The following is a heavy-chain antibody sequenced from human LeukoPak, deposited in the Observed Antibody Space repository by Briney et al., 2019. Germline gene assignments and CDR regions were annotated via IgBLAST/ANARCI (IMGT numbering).Heavy chain of an antibody. CDR1: GGSFSGYY. V-gene: IGHV4-34*01. CDR2: INHSGST. J-gene: IGHJ4*02. Sequence: PSETLSLTCAVYGGSFSGYYWSWIRQPPGKGLEWIGEINHSGSTNYNPSLKSPVTISVDTSKNQFSLKLSSVTAADTAVYYCARGLGTWFVDYWGQGTLVTVSS. CDR3: ARGLGTWFVDY. D-gene: IGHD3-10*01.